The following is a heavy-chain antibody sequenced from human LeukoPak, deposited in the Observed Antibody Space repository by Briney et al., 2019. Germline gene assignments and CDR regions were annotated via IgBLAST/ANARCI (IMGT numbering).Heavy chain of an antibody. CDR1: GFTFSSYG. Sequence: GGSLRLSCAASGFTFSSYGMHWVRQAPGKGLEWVAVLSYDGSNKCYADSVKGRFTISRDNSKNTLYLQMNSLRAEDTAVYYCARSAGFDWLFYGIFDPWGQGTLVTVSS. V-gene: IGHV3-30*03. D-gene: IGHD3-9*01. CDR2: LSYDGSNK. J-gene: IGHJ5*02. CDR3: ARSAGFDWLFYGIFDP.